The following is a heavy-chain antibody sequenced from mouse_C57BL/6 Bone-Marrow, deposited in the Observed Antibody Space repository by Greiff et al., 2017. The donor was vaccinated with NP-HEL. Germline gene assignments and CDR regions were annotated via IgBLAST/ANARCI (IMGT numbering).Heavy chain of an antibody. CDR2: IHPNSGST. J-gene: IGHJ2*01. CDR1: GYTFTSYW. V-gene: IGHV1-64*01. D-gene: IGHD1-1*01. Sequence: QVQLQQPGAELVKPGASVKLSCKASGYTFTSYWMHWVKQRPGQGLEWIGMIHPNSGSTNYNEKFKSKATLTVDKSSSTAYMQLSSLTSEDSAFYYCARAGYGSSFYFDYWGQGTTLTVSS. CDR3: ARAGYGSSFYFDY.